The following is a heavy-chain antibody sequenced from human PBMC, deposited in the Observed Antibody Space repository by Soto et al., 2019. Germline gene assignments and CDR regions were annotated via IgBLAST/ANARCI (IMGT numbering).Heavy chain of an antibody. CDR3: ARDLLGYCSSTSCRYFDY. J-gene: IGHJ4*02. Sequence: EVQLVESGGGLVQPGGSLRLSCAASGFTFSSYSMNWVRQAPGKGLEWVSYISSSSSTIYYADSVKGRFTISRDNAKNSLYLQMNSLRAEDTAVYYCARDLLGYCSSTSCRYFDYWGQGTLVTVSS. CDR1: GFTFSSYS. V-gene: IGHV3-48*01. D-gene: IGHD2-2*01. CDR2: ISSSSSTI.